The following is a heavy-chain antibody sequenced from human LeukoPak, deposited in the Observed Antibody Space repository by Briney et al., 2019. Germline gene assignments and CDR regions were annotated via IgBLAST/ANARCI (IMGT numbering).Heavy chain of an antibody. Sequence: GESLRHSCAASGFSFDDLGMTWVRQVPAKGLEWVAGINWYGASTGYADSVRGRFTISRDNAKNSLYLQMNSLRAEDTALYYCARAVCPTIKFCDSSYFMDVWGKGTTVNVS. V-gene: IGHV3-20*04. CDR1: GFSFDDLG. CDR3: ARAVCPTIKFCDSSYFMDV. D-gene: IGHD6-6*01. J-gene: IGHJ6*03. CDR2: INWYGAST.